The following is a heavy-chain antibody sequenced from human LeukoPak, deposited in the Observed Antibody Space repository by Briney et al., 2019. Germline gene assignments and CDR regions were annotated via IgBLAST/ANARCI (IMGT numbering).Heavy chain of an antibody. CDR1: GFTFSSYA. Sequence: GGSLRLSCAASGFTFSSYARSWVRQAPGKGLGWVSSISGSTAITYDVDSVKGRFTISRDNSKNTLYLQMNSLRAEDTAVYYCAKGSSRWYSPPGNYWGQGTLVTVS. V-gene: IGHV3-23*01. D-gene: IGHD6-13*01. CDR2: ISGSTAIT. J-gene: IGHJ4*02. CDR3: AKGSSRWYSPPGNY.